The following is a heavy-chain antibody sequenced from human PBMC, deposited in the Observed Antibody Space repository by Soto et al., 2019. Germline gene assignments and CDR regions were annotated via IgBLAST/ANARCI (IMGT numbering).Heavy chain of an antibody. D-gene: IGHD3-10*01. CDR1: GFTFSRYW. J-gene: IGHJ6*02. CDR3: ASNYASAEGTYWYGIDV. Sequence: EVQLVESGGGLVLPGGSLRLSCAASGFTFSRYWMHWVRQAPGKGLVWVSRISSYGSDTHYADSVKGRFTISRDNAKNTLSRQMNSLRADDTAVYYCASNYASAEGTYWYGIDVWGQGTTVTVSS. CDR2: ISSYGSDT. V-gene: IGHV3-74*01.